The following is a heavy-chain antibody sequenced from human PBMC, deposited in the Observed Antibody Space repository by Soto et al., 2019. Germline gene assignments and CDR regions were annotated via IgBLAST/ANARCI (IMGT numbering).Heavy chain of an antibody. CDR2: IYFSGSV. V-gene: IGHV4-61*01. D-gene: IGHD3-10*01. J-gene: IGHJ3*01. Sequence: SETLSLTCTFSGASVTNGIFYWSWIRQAPGKGLEWIGNIYFSGSVRYNPSFTSRVSFSMDTSKNQFSLSLNYVTDADTAVYFCARETSYGGNLDVFDLWGQGTMVTVS. CDR1: GASVTNGIFY. CDR3: ARETSYGGNLDVFDL.